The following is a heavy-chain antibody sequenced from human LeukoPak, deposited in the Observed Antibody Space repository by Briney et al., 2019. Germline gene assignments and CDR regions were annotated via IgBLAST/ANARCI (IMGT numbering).Heavy chain of an antibody. Sequence: SETLSLTCTVSGGSISSYYWSWIRQPPGKGLEWIGYIYYSGSTNYNPSLKSRVTISVDTSKNQFSLKLSSVTAADTAVYYCARHGVGTHYYYDSSGYYTGVDYWGQGTLVTVSS. CDR3: ARHGVGTHYYYDSSGYYTGVDY. CDR1: GGSISSYY. D-gene: IGHD3-22*01. V-gene: IGHV4-59*08. J-gene: IGHJ4*02. CDR2: IYYSGST.